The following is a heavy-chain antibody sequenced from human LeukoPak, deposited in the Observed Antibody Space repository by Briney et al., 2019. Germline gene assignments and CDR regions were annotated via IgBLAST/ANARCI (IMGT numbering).Heavy chain of an antibody. CDR3: ARGRKALSFDP. V-gene: IGHV1-8*01. J-gene: IGHJ5*01. CDR1: GYTFTSYE. Sequence: ASVKVSCKASGYTFTSYEINWVRQATRQRLGRMGWMRPNSGNSGYEQTRPSRVTMTRNAPITTGNMELSSVRSEDTDVYYCARGRKALSFDPWGQGTLVTVSS. D-gene: IGHD3-16*02. CDR2: MRPNSGNS.